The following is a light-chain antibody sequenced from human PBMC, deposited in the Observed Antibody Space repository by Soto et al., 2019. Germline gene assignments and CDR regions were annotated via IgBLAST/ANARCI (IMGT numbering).Light chain of an antibody. J-gene: IGLJ3*02. CDR2: TFA. CDR1: SSNIGSNA. Sequence: QSVLTQPPSASGTPGQRVTISCSGSSSNIGSNAVNWYQQLPGTAPKLLIYTFAQRPSGVPDRFSGSKSGTSASLAISGLQSGDEADYYCASWDVSLNAWVFGGGTQLTVL. CDR3: ASWDVSLNAWV. V-gene: IGLV1-44*01.